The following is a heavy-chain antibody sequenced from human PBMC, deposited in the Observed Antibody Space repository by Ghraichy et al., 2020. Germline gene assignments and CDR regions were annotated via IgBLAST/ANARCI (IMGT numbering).Heavy chain of an antibody. CDR2: ISTSGGST. D-gene: IGHD2-2*01. V-gene: IGHV3-23*01. Sequence: GESLNISCAASGFTFSSYAMTWVRQAPGKGLEWVSGISTSGGSTYYADSVKGRFTMSRDNSKNTLYLQMNSLRAEDTAVYYCAKSTVVVPAVFAFDIWGQGTMVTVSS. CDR1: GFTFSSYA. J-gene: IGHJ3*02. CDR3: AKSTVVVPAVFAFDI.